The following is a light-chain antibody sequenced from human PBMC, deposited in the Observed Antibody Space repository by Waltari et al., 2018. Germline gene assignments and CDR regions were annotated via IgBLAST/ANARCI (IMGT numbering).Light chain of an antibody. V-gene: IGKV3-15*01. CDR1: QSVTTN. CDR2: GAS. CDR3: HQYNDGPPFN. Sequence: EIVMTQSPATLSVSPVERAILSCRASQSVTTNLAWYQQKPGQAPRLLIYGASTRATDIPARFSGSGSGTEFTLTISSLQSEDCAVYYCHQYNDGPPFNFGQGTKLEIK. J-gene: IGKJ2*01.